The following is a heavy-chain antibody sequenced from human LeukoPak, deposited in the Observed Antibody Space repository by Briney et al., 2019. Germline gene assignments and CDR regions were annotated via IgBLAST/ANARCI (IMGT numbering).Heavy chain of an antibody. CDR3: ARDQSGGYYDSSGYYGY. CDR1: GYTFTSYY. J-gene: IGHJ4*02. V-gene: IGHV1-46*01. D-gene: IGHD3-22*01. CDR2: INPSGGST. Sequence: ASVKVSCRASGYTFTSYYMHWVRQAPGQGLEWMGIINPSGGSTSYAQKFQGRVTMTRDMSTSTVYMELSSLRSEDTAVYYCARDQSGGYYDSSGYYGYWGQGTLVTVSS.